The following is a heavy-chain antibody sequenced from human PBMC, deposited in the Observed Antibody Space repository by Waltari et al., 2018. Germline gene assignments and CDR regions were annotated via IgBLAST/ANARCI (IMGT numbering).Heavy chain of an antibody. V-gene: IGHV1-3*01. Sequence: QVQLVQSGAEVTKPGASVKVSCKASGYTLPSYAMTWVRQAPGQRLEWMGWINAGNGNTKDSQKFQGRVTITRDTSTSTAYMELSSLRSEDTAVYYCARDSKKYYDFWSGSRGGFDYWGQGTLVTVSS. CDR1: GYTLPSYA. J-gene: IGHJ4*02. CDR2: INAGNGNT. CDR3: ARDSKKYYDFWSGSRGGFDY. D-gene: IGHD3-3*01.